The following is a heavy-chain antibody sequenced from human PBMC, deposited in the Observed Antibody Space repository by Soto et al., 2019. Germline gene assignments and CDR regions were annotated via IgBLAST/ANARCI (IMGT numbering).Heavy chain of an antibody. Sequence: SETLSLTCTVSGGSISSYYWSWIRQPPGKGLEWIGYIYYSGSTNYNPSLKSRVTISVDTSKNQFSLKLSSVTAADTAVYYCARVGSSWDYYMDVWGKGTTVTVSS. D-gene: IGHD3-16*01. V-gene: IGHV4-59*01. CDR2: IYYSGST. CDR1: GGSISSYY. J-gene: IGHJ6*03. CDR3: ARVGSSWDYYMDV.